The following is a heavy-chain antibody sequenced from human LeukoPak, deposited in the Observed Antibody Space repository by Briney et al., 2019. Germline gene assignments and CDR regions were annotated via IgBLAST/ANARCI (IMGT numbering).Heavy chain of an antibody. CDR1: GYTFTNYG. CDR3: ARDRVAGSFSYYGLDV. Sequence: GASVKVSCKASGYTFTNYGISWVRQAPGQGLEWMGWISAYNGNTNYAQKLQGRVTTTTDTSTTTAYMELRSLRSDDTAVYYCARDRVAGSFSYYGLDVWGQGTTVTVSS. V-gene: IGHV1-18*01. D-gene: IGHD6-19*01. J-gene: IGHJ6*02. CDR2: ISAYNGNT.